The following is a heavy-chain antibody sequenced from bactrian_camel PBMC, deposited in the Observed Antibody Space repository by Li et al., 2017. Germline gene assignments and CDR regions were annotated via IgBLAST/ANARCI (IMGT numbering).Heavy chain of an antibody. CDR3: VRGGRYSDYVGPWGFGY. CDR2: INWRGDSA. D-gene: IGHD4*01. CDR1: GFTFSTYA. J-gene: IGHJ6*01. V-gene: IGHV3S35*01. Sequence: QLVESGGGLAQPGGSLKLSCAASGFTFSTYAMAWVRQAPGKGLEWVSYINWRGDSANYADSVKGQFTISRDNAKNTVYLQMNSLKPEDTAVYYCVRGGRYSDYVGPWGFGYWGQGTQVTVS.